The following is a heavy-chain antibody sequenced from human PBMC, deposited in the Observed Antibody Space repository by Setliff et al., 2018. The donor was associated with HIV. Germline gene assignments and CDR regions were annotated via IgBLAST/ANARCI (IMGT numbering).Heavy chain of an antibody. J-gene: IGHJ5*01. CDR2: IYTRGST. CDR3: VRSGCSGNICYDSRGWLDS. V-gene: IGHV4-61*02. D-gene: IGHD5-12*01. CDR1: GGSIDSGNYD. Sequence: PSETLSLTCTVSGGSIDSGNYDWNWVRQPGGKGLEWIGRIYTRGSTKYSPTFESRVTMSLDTPKSQFSLNLRSVTAADTALYYCVRSGCSGNICYDSRGWLDSWGQGTQVTVSS.